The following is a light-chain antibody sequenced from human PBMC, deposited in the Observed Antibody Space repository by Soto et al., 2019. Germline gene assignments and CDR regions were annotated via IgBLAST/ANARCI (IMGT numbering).Light chain of an antibody. V-gene: IGKV3-15*01. J-gene: IGKJ2*01. CDR1: QNIANH. Sequence: EIVMTQSPATLSVSPGERATLSCRASQNIANHLAWYQQKPGQAPRLLIYGASTGATGIPARFTGSGSGTEFTLTISSLQSEDFAVFYCQQYHNWPVYTFGQGTKLEIK. CDR3: QQYHNWPVYT. CDR2: GAS.